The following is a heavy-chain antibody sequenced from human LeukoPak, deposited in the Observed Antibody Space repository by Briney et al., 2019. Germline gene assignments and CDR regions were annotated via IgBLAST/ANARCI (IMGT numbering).Heavy chain of an antibody. J-gene: IGHJ5*02. CDR3: ARVTMVRGVMRWFDP. V-gene: IGHV5-51*01. D-gene: IGHD3-10*01. Sequence: GESLKISCKGSGYSFTSYWIGWVRLMPGKGLEWIAIIYPGDSGTRYSPSFQGQVTISGDKSISTAYLQWSSLKASDTAMYYCARVTMVRGVMRWFDPWGQGTLVTVSS. CDR1: GYSFTSYW. CDR2: IYPGDSGT.